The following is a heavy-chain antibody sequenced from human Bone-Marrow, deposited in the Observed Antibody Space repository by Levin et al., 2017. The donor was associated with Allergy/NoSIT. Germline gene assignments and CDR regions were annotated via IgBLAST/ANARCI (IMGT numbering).Heavy chain of an antibody. CDR2: IYTGGTT. J-gene: IGHJ2*01. Sequence: AGGSLRLSCAGFGFTVSTNFMHWVRHAPGKGLEWVSVIYTGGTTNYADSVKGRFTISRDNSKNTVYLQMSSLRAEDTAVYYCARGERYLDSSGFPIMGPDGYFDIWGRGTLVSVSS. D-gene: IGHD3-22*01. CDR1: GFTVSTNF. CDR3: ARGERYLDSSGFPIMGPDGYFDI. V-gene: IGHV3-53*01.